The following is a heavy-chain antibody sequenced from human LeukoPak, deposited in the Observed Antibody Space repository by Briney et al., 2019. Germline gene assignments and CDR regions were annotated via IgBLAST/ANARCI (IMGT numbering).Heavy chain of an antibody. D-gene: IGHD6-19*01. CDR1: GGSISGYY. CDR3: ARFVVGQWLINY. Sequence: KTSETLSLTCSVSGGSISGYYWSWIRQPPGQGLEWIGYFFYSGSTNYNPSLKSRVTISIDTSKNQFSLKLSSVTAADTAVYYCARFVVGQWLINYWGQGALVTVSS. CDR2: FFYSGST. V-gene: IGHV4-59*08. J-gene: IGHJ4*02.